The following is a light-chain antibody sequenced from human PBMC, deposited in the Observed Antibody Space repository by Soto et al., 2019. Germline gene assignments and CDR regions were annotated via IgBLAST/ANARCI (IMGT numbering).Light chain of an antibody. CDR1: QTVSTN. J-gene: IGKJ1*01. V-gene: IGKV3-20*01. Sequence: EIVLTQSPGTLSLSPGDRATLSCRANQTVSTNLAWYQQTPGQVPRLLIYGASSRATGIPHRFSGSGSGADFSLTISRLEPEDFAVYYCQQYHKSPRTFGQGTKVDMK. CDR3: QQYHKSPRT. CDR2: GAS.